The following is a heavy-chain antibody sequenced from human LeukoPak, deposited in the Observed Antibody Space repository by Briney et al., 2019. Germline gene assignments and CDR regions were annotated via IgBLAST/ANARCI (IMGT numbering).Heavy chain of an antibody. CDR3: ARNYGDYTGYAFDI. D-gene: IGHD4-17*01. CDR2: IYYSGST. J-gene: IGHJ3*02. CDR1: GGFISSGGYY. Sequence: SQTLSLTCTVSGGFISSGGYYWSWIRQHPGKGLEWIGYIYYSGSTYYNPSLKSRVTISVDTSKSQFSLKLSSVTAADTAVYYCARNYGDYTGYAFDIWGQGTMVTVSS. V-gene: IGHV4-31*03.